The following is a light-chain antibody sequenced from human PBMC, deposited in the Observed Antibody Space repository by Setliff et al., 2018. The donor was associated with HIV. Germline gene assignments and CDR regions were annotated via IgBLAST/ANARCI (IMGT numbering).Light chain of an antibody. J-gene: IGLJ2*01. V-gene: IGLV1-51*01. CDR1: DSNIGKNF. CDR2: DNN. Sequence: QSVLTQPPSVSAAPGQNVTISCSGRDSNIGKNFVSWYQHFPGTAPKLLIYDNNQRSSGIPDLFPATKSGTSATLDITGLQAGDEAVYYCASGDNWLSAWVFGGGTKVTVL. CDR3: ASGDNWLSAWV.